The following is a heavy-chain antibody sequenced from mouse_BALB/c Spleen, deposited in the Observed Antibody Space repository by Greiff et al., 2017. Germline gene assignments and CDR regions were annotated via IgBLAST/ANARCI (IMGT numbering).Heavy chain of an antibody. CDR1: GFSLTSYG. D-gene: IGHD1-2*01. V-gene: IGHV2-9*02. Sequence: VKLVESGPGLVAPSQSLSITCTVSGFSLTSYGVHWVRQPPGKGLEWLGVIWAGGSTNYNSALMSRLSISKDNSKSQVFLKMNSLHTDDTAMYYCAREGVRLRFAYWGQGTLVTVSA. CDR3: AREGVRLRFAY. J-gene: IGHJ3*01. CDR2: IWAGGST.